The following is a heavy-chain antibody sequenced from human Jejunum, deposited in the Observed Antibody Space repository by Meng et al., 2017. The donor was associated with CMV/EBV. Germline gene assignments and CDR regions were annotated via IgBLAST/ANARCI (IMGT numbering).Heavy chain of an antibody. CDR2: IYGDDDK. J-gene: IGHJ4*02. Sequence: GFSLPPSEVGLGWVRQAPGKALEWLALIYGDDDKRYSPSLQTRLTITKDTSKNQVVLTMINVGPVDTATYYCAHSYCSRGTCYSFYYWGPGTLVTVSS. CDR3: AHSYCSRGTCYSFYY. D-gene: IGHD2-15*01. V-gene: IGHV2-5*02. CDR1: GFSLPPSEVG.